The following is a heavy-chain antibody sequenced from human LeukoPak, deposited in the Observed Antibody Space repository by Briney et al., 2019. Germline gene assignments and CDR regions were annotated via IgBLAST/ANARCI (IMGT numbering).Heavy chain of an antibody. V-gene: IGHV1-46*01. CDR3: ARGPPKGYFDWLPRKVNFDY. D-gene: IGHD3-9*01. CDR2: TNPSGGST. CDR1: GYTFTSYY. Sequence: ASVKVSCKASGYTFTSYYMHWVRQAPGQGLEWMGITNPSGGSTSYAQKFQGRVTMTRGMSTSTVYMELSSLRSEDTAVYYCARGPPKGYFDWLPRKVNFDYWGQGTLVTVSS. J-gene: IGHJ4*02.